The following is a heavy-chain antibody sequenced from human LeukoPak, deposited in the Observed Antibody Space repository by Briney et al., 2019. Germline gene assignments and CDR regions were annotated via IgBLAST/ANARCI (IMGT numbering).Heavy chain of an antibody. V-gene: IGHV3-30-3*01. CDR3: ARALTAGTNAMDV. J-gene: IGHJ6*02. CDR2: ISYDGSNK. Sequence: GGSLRLSCAASGFTFSSYAMHWVRQAPGKGLEWVAVISYDGSNKYYADSVKGRFTISRDNAKSSLFLQMNSLRAEDTALYYCARALTAGTNAMDVWGQGTTVSVSS. CDR1: GFTFSSYA. D-gene: IGHD6-13*01.